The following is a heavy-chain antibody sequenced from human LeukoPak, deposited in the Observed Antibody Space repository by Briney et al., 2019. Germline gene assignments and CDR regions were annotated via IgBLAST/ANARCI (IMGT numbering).Heavy chain of an antibody. Sequence: GGSLRLSCAAFGFIFNSFGMHWVRQAPGKGLEWVSSISHSGTPTYYADSVRGRFTISRDNAKNSLYLQMNTLRAEDTAVYFCSTATYSSGYHYFESWGQGTLVTVSS. V-gene: IGHV3-21*01. CDR1: GFIFNSFG. CDR3: STATYSSGYHYFES. D-gene: IGHD5-18*01. J-gene: IGHJ4*02. CDR2: ISHSGTPT.